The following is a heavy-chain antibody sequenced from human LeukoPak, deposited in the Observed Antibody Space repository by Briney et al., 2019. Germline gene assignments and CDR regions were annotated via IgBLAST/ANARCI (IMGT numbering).Heavy chain of an antibody. D-gene: IGHD1-1*01. V-gene: IGHV4-34*01. J-gene: IGHJ4*02. CDR3: ARDRGTWNDDGFDY. CDR1: GGSFSGYY. CDR2: INHSGST. Sequence: SETLSLTCAVYGGSFSGYYWSWIRQPPGKGLEWIGEINHSGSTNYNPSLKSRVTISVDTSKNQFSLKLSSVTAADTAVYYCARDRGTWNDDGFDYWGQGTLVNVSS.